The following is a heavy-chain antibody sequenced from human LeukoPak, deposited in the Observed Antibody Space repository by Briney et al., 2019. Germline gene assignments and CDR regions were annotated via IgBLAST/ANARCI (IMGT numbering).Heavy chain of an antibody. J-gene: IGHJ5*02. D-gene: IGHD6-19*01. CDR3: ARWVASPSTGWFDP. V-gene: IGHV1-2*02. CDR2: MNHNNGDT. Sequence: ASVKVSCKASGYTFTGYYIHWVRQAPGQGLEWMAWMNHNNGDTHYAQKFQGRVTVTRDTSISTAYMDLSSLRFDDTAVYYCARWVASPSTGWFDPWGQGTLITVSS. CDR1: GYTFTGYY.